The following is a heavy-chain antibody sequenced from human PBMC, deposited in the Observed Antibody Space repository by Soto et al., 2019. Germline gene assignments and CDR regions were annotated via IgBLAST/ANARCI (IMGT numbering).Heavy chain of an antibody. V-gene: IGHV4-39*01. CDR2: IYYSGST. J-gene: IGHJ4*02. D-gene: IGHD6-13*01. CDR1: GGSISSSSYY. Sequence: SETLSLTCTVSGGSISSSSYYWGWIRQPPGKGLEWIGSIYYSGSTYYNPSLKSRVTISVDTSKNQFSLKLSSVTAADTAVYYCARVDRAQLSIAAAGTYWGQGTLVTVSS. CDR3: ARVDRAQLSIAAAGTY.